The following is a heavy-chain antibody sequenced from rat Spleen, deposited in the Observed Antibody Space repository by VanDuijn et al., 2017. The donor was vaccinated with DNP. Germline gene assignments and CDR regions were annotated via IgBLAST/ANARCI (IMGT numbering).Heavy chain of an antibody. CDR1: GFTFSDYY. CDR2: ISTGGGNT. J-gene: IGHJ3*01. V-gene: IGHV5S13*01. CDR3: ARHEDYSSYIYGFAY. Sequence: EVQLVESGGDLVQPGRSLKLFCAASGFTFSDYYMAWIRQAPTKGLEWVASISTGGGNTYYRDSVKGRFTISRDNAKNTQYLQMDSLRSEDTATYYCARHEDYSSYIYGFAYWGQGTLVTVSS. D-gene: IGHD1-2*01.